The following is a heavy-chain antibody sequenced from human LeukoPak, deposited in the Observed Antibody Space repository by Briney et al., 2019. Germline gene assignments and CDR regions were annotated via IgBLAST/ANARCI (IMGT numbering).Heavy chain of an antibody. Sequence: GASVKVSCKASGYTFTSYDINWVRQATGQGLEWMGWMNPNSGNTGYAQKFRGRVTMTRNTSISTAYMELSNLRSEDTAVYYCARGRSGAVAGTSGFWGQGTLVTVSS. CDR1: GYTFTSYD. J-gene: IGHJ4*02. CDR3: ARGRSGAVAGTSGF. D-gene: IGHD6-13*01. V-gene: IGHV1-8*01. CDR2: MNPNSGNT.